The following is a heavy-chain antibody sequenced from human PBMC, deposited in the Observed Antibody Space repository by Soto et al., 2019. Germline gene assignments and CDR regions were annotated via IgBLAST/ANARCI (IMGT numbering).Heavy chain of an antibody. V-gene: IGHV4-31*03. J-gene: IGHJ6*03. CDR2: IYYSGST. Sequence: PSETLSLTCTVSGCSISSGGYYWSWIREHPGKGLEWIGYIYYSGSTYYNPSLKSRVTISVDTSKNQFSLKLSSVTAADTAVYYCARDRPFGDYAVYYYMDVWGKGTTVTVSS. CDR3: ARDRPFGDYAVYYYMDV. D-gene: IGHD4-17*01. CDR1: GCSISSGGYY.